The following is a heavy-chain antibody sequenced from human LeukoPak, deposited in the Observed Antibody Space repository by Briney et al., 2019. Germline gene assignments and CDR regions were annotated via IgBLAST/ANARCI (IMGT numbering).Heavy chain of an antibody. Sequence: ASVKVSCKASGYTFTSYGISWVRQAPGQGLEWMGWISAYNGNTNYAQKPQGRVTMTTDTSTSTAYMELRSLRSDDTAVYYCARTIVGAIRFDYWGQGTLVTVSS. J-gene: IGHJ4*02. CDR1: GYTFTSYG. V-gene: IGHV1-18*01. D-gene: IGHD1-26*01. CDR3: ARTIVGAIRFDY. CDR2: ISAYNGNT.